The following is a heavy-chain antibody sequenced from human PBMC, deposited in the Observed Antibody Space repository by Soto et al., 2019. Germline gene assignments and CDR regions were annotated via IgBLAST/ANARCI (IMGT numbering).Heavy chain of an antibody. CDR1: GFTFSSYA. Sequence: GGSLRLSCAASGFTFSSYAMSWVRQAPGKGLEWVSAISGSGGSTYYADSVKGRFTISRDNSKNTLYLQMNSLSAEDGAVFYCAKERAGLFGVVIAFDYWGQGTLVTVSS. CDR3: AKERAGLFGVVIAFDY. D-gene: IGHD3-3*01. J-gene: IGHJ4*02. V-gene: IGHV3-23*01. CDR2: ISGSGGST.